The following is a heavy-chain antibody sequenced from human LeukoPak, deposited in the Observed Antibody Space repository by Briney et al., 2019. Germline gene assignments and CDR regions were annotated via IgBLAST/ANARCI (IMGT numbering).Heavy chain of an antibody. D-gene: IGHD5-12*01. V-gene: IGHV1-2*02. CDR3: ARGGYSGYDNRYYYYGMDV. J-gene: IGHJ6*02. CDR1: GYIFTGYY. CDR2: INPNSGGT. Sequence: ASVKVSCKASGYIFTGYYMHWVRQAPGQGLEWMGWINPNSGGTNYAQKFQGRVTMTRDTSISTAYMELSRLRSDDTAVYYCARGGYSGYDNRYYYYGMDVWGQGTTVTVSS.